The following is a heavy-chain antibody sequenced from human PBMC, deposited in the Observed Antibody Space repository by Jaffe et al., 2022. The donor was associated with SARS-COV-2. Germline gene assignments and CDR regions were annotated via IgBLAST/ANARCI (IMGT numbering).Heavy chain of an antibody. V-gene: IGHV4-61*02. CDR3: AKDGRLRSYNWFDP. Sequence: QVQLQESGPGLVKPSQTLSLTCTVSGGSISSGGYYWSWIRQPAGKGLEWIGRVYISGSTNYNPSLKSRVTISLDTSKNQFSLNLSSVTAADTAVYYCAKDGRLRSYNWFDPWGQGILVTVSS. CDR1: GGSISSGGYY. CDR2: VYISGST. J-gene: IGHJ5*02. D-gene: IGHD5-12*01.